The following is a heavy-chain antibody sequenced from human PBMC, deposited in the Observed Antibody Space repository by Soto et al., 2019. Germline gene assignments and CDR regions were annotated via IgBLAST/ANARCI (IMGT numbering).Heavy chain of an antibody. CDR2: ISYDGSNE. CDR3: AKDTYYHDSSGYYVLDY. V-gene: IGHV3-30*18. Sequence: QVQLVESGGGVVQPGRSLRLSCAASGSTFSSYGMHWVRQAPGKGLEWVTHISYDGSNEHYTDSVKGRFTISRDNSKKTLYLQMNSLRAEDTAVYYCAKDTYYHDSSGYYVLDYWGQGTLVTVSS. D-gene: IGHD3-22*01. J-gene: IGHJ4*02. CDR1: GSTFSSYG.